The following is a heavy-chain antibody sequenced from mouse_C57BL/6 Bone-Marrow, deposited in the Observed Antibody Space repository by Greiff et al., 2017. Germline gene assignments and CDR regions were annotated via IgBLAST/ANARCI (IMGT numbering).Heavy chain of an antibody. CDR1: GYSITSGYY. V-gene: IGHV3-6*01. J-gene: IGHJ2*01. Sequence: VQLKESGPGLVKPSQSLSLTCSVTGYSITSGYYWNWIRQFPGNKLEWMGYISYDGSNNYNPSLKNRIPITRDTSKNQFFLKLKYVTTEDTATYYCARGIGFDYWGQGTTLTVSS. CDR2: ISYDGSN. CDR3: ARGIGFDY.